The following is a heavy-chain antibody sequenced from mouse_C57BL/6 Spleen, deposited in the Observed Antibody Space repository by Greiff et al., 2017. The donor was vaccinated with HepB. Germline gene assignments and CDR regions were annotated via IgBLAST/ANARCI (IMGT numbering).Heavy chain of an antibody. Sequence: QVQLKQSGPELVKPGASVKISCKASGYAFSSSWMNWVKQRPGKGLEWIGRIYPGDGDTNYNGKFKGKATLTADKSSSTAYMQLSSLTSEDSAVYVCASESGGTRRDWYFDVWGTGTTVTVSS. V-gene: IGHV1-82*01. J-gene: IGHJ1*03. D-gene: IGHD1-3*01. CDR3: ASESGGTRRDWYFDV. CDR2: IYPGDGDT. CDR1: GYAFSSSW.